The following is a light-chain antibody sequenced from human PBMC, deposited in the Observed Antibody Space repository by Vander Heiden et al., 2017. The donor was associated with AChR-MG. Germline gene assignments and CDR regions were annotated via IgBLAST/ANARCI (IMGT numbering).Light chain of an antibody. CDR3: HQSYSTPRYT. J-gene: IGKJ2*01. CDR2: AAS. Sequence: DIQTTQTPSSPSASVGARVSITCRASTSNSSYLNWYQQQPGKAPKPLIYAASSLQSGVPSRFSGSGSGTDFTLTISSMRPEDFATDDCHQSYSTPRYTFGQGTKLEIK. CDR1: TSNSSY. V-gene: IGKV1-39*01.